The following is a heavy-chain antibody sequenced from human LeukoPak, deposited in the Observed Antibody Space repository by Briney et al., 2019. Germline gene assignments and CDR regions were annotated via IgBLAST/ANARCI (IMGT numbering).Heavy chain of an antibody. Sequence: GGSLRLSCAASGFTFSTYWMTWVRQAPGKGLEWVGNIKQDGGEKYYVDSVKGRFTISRDNAKNSLYLQVNSLRAEDTGVYYCARADCSGTSCYHYYYLDVWGKGTTVTISS. D-gene: IGHD2-2*01. J-gene: IGHJ6*03. CDR3: ARADCSGTSCYHYYYLDV. CDR2: IKQDGGEK. CDR1: GFTFSTYW. V-gene: IGHV3-7*01.